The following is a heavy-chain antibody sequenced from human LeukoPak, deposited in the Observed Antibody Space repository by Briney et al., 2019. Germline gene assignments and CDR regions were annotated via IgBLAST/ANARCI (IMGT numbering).Heavy chain of an antibody. CDR2: ISWNSGSI. J-gene: IGHJ4*02. D-gene: IGHD2-15*01. V-gene: IGHV3-9*01. CDR1: GFTFDDYA. CDR3: AKANSYCSGGGCYGYYFDY. Sequence: PGGSLRLSCAASGFTFDDYAMHWVRQAPGKGLEWVSGISWNSGSIGYADSVKGRFTISRDNAKNSLYLQMNSLRAEDTALYYCAKANSYCSGGGCYGYYFDYWGQGTLVTVSS.